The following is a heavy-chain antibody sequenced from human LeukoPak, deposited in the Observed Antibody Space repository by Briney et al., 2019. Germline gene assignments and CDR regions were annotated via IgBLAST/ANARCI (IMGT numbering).Heavy chain of an antibody. Sequence: SQTLSLTCAISGDSVSSNSAAWNWIRQSPSRGLEWLGRTYYRSKWYNDYAVSVKSRITINPDTSKNQFSLQLNSVTPEDTAVYYVAKDKPREPLHMVSNYYYGMDVWAKGPRSPSP. CDR3: AKDKPREPLHMVSNYYYGMDV. V-gene: IGHV6-1*01. D-gene: IGHD5-18*01. J-gene: IGHJ6*02. CDR1: GDSVSSNSAA. CDR2: TYYRSKWYN.